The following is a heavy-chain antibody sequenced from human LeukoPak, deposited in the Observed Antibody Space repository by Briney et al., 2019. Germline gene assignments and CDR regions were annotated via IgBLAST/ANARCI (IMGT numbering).Heavy chain of an antibody. CDR2: IKQDGSEK. Sequence: PGGSLRLSCAASGFTFSSYWMSWVRQAPGKGLEWVANIKQDGSEKYYVDSVKGRFTISRDNAKNSLYLQMNSLRAEDTAVYYCARDGYDSSGYDTPFDYWGQGTLVTVSS. CDR3: ARDGYDSSGYDTPFDY. D-gene: IGHD3-22*01. V-gene: IGHV3-7*01. CDR1: GFTFSSYW. J-gene: IGHJ4*02.